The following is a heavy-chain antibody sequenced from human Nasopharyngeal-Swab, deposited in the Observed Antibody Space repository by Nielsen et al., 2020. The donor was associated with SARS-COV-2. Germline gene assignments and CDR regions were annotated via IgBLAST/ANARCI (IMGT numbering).Heavy chain of an antibody. CDR2: ISGRGGST. V-gene: IGHV3-23*01. Sequence: WIRQPPGKGLAWVSGISGRGGSTFYADSVKGRFTISRDNSKNTLFLQMNSRRAEDTAVDYCAKNVGSGGGYDYGGQGIMVTVSS. CDR3: AKNVGSGGGYDY. D-gene: IGHD3-10*01. J-gene: IGHJ4*02.